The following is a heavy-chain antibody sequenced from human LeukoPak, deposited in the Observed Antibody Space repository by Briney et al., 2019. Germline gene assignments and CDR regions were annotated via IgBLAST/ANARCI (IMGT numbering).Heavy chain of an antibody. Sequence: ASVKVSCKASGYTFTSYDINWVRQATGQGLEWMGWMNPNSGNTGYAQKFQGRVTMTRNTSISTAYMELSSLRSEDTALYYCAKGGRYVREFIDYWGQGTLVTVSS. CDR3: AKGGRYVREFIDY. D-gene: IGHD3-10*01. V-gene: IGHV1-8*01. CDR2: MNPNSGNT. J-gene: IGHJ4*02. CDR1: GYTFTSYD.